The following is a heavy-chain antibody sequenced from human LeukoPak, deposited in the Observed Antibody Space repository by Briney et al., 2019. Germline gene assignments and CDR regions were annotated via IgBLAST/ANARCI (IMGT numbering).Heavy chain of an antibody. CDR1: GFTFSSYS. Sequence: GGSLRLSCAASGFTFSSYSMNWVRQAPGKGLEWVSFIYSGGNTHYSDSVKGRFTISRDNSKNTLYLQMNSLRAKDTAVYYCARRAGEYSHPYDYWGQGTLVTVSS. V-gene: IGHV3-53*01. J-gene: IGHJ4*02. D-gene: IGHD4-17*01. CDR3: ARRAGEYSHPYDY. CDR2: IYSGGNT.